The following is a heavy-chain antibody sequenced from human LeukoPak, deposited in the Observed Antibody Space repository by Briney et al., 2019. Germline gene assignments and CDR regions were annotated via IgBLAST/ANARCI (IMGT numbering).Heavy chain of an antibody. J-gene: IGHJ6*02. D-gene: IGHD5-18*01. V-gene: IGHV4-4*02. CDR2: IYHSGST. CDR3: ACSEAAGYSYGFYYHYYGMDV. Sequence: SGTLSLTCAVSGGSISSSNWWSWVRQPPGKGLEWIGEIYHSGSTNYNPSLKSRVTISVDKSKNQFSLKLSSVTAADTAVYYCACSEAAGYSYGFYYHYYGMDVWGQGTTVTVSS. CDR1: GGSISSSNW.